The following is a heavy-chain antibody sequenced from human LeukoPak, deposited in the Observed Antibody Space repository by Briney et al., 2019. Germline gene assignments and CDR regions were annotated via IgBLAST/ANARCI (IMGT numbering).Heavy chain of an antibody. D-gene: IGHD6-19*01. CDR3: AREVAAPYFDY. CDR1: GFTFSSYS. V-gene: IGHV3-21*01. J-gene: IGHJ4*02. CDR2: ISSSSSYI. Sequence: GGSLGLSCAASGFTFSSYSMNWVRQAPGKGLEWVSSISSSSSYIYHADSVKGRFTISRDNAKNSLYLQMNSLRAEDTAVYYCAREVAAPYFDYWGQGTLVTVSS.